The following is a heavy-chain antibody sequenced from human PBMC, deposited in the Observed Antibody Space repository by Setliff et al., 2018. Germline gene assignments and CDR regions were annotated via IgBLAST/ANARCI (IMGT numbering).Heavy chain of an antibody. V-gene: IGHV1-3*01. CDR2: INGVNGNT. Sequence: VASVKVSCKASGYTFTAYDIHWMRQAPGQSLEWMGWINGVNGNTKYSKNFQDRVAITRDTSASTAYMELSSLTSEDTAVYFCARGSRGFDYWGQGALVTVSS. CDR3: ARGSRGFDY. CDR1: GYTFTAYD. J-gene: IGHJ4*02.